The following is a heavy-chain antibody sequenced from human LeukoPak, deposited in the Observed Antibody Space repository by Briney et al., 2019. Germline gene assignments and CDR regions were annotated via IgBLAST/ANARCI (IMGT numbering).Heavy chain of an antibody. Sequence: PSETLSLTCAVYGGSFSGYYWSWIRQPPGKGLEWIGSISKSTYYNPSLKSRVTISVDTSKNQLSLKLNSVTAADTAVYYCARHLRGGWYGVDYWGQGTLVTVSS. CDR2: ISKST. V-gene: IGHV4-34*01. J-gene: IGHJ4*02. D-gene: IGHD6-19*01. CDR3: ARHLRGGWYGVDY. CDR1: GGSFSGYY.